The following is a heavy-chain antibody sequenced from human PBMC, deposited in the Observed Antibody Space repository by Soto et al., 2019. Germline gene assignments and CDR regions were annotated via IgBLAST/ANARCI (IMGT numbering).Heavy chain of an antibody. D-gene: IGHD6-13*01. CDR1: GYTFTSYG. CDR3: AANIAAAIPYYFDY. J-gene: IGHJ4*02. Sequence: GASVKVSCKASGYTFTSYGISWVRQAPGQGLEWMGWISAYNGNTNYAQKLQGRVTMTTDTSTSTAYMELRSLRSDDTAVYYCAANIAAAIPYYFDYWGQGTLVTVSS. V-gene: IGHV1-18*01. CDR2: ISAYNGNT.